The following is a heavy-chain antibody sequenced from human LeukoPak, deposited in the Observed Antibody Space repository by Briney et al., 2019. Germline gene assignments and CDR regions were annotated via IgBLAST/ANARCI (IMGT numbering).Heavy chain of an antibody. CDR2: ISSSSSTI. CDR3: AREARGAFDI. CDR1: GFTFSSYS. D-gene: IGHD3-10*01. Sequence: GGSLRLSCAASGFTFSSYSMNWVRQAPGKGMEWVSYISSSSSTIYYAASVKGRFPISRDNAKNSLYLQMNSLRAEDTAVYYCAREARGAFDIWGQGTMVTVSS. V-gene: IGHV3-48*01. J-gene: IGHJ3*02.